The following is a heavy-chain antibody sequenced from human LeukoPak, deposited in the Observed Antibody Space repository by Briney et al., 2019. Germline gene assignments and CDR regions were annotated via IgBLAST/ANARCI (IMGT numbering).Heavy chain of an antibody. CDR2: INHSGST. Sequence: SETLSLTCAVYGGSFSGYYWSWIRQPPGKGLEWIREINHSGSTNYNPSLKSRVTISVDTSKNQFSLKLSSVTAADTAVYYCARGGVVVVAATPGYYYYYGMDVWGQGTTVTVSS. D-gene: IGHD2-15*01. CDR1: GGSFSGYY. V-gene: IGHV4-34*01. J-gene: IGHJ6*02. CDR3: ARGGVVVVAATPGYYYYYGMDV.